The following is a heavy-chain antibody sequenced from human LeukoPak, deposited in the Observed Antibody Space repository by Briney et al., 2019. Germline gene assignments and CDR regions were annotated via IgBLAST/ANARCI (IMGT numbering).Heavy chain of an antibody. V-gene: IGHV1-58*01. D-gene: IGHD3-22*01. CDR2: IVVGSGNT. CDR1: GFAFTISA. Sequence: TSVKLSYNASGFAFTISAQQWAPQARGQRLEWIGWIVVGSGNTNYAQKFQERVTITRDMSTSTAYMELSSLRSEDTAVYYCAAISGYFYPVAYYCGFGGQGTLVTVSS. CDR3: AAISGYFYPVAYYCGF. J-gene: IGHJ4*02.